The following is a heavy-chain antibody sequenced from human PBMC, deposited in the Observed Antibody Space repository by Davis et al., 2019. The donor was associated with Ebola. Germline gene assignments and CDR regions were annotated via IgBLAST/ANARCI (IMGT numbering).Heavy chain of an antibody. CDR3: ATSESFFDYAAYFHY. D-gene: IGHD3-16*01. V-gene: IGHV3-23*01. CDR1: GFTFSSYA. Sequence: GGSLRLSCAASGFTFSSYAMSWVRQAPGKGLEWVSAISGSGGSTYYADSAKGRFTISRDNAKNSLYLQMNSLKAEDTAVYFCATSESFFDYAAYFHYWGQGTLLTVSS. J-gene: IGHJ4*02. CDR2: ISGSGGST.